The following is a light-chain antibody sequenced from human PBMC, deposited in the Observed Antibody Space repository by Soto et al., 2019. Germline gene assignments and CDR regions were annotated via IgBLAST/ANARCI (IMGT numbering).Light chain of an antibody. J-gene: IGLJ3*02. Sequence: QSALTQPASVSASPGQSITISCTGTSTDVGGYNYVSWYQQYPGKAPKLIIYEVSNRPSGVSDRFSGFKFANTASLTISGLQAEDEANYYCSSYTSSSTLVFGGGTQLTVL. CDR2: EVS. CDR1: STDVGGYNY. V-gene: IGLV2-14*01. CDR3: SSYTSSSTLV.